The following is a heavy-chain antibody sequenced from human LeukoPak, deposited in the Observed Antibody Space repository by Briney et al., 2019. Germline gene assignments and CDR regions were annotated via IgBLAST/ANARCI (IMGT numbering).Heavy chain of an antibody. V-gene: IGHV3-33*06. CDR2: IYYDGSIK. Sequence: PGGSLRLSCAASGFTFSSYGMHWVRQAPGKGLEWVAVIYYDGSIKYYADSVKGRFTISRDNSKNTLYLQMNSLRAEDTAVYYCAKDRDRYENLDDWGQGTLVTVSS. D-gene: IGHD1-1*01. CDR3: AKDRDRYENLDD. J-gene: IGHJ4*02. CDR1: GFTFSSYG.